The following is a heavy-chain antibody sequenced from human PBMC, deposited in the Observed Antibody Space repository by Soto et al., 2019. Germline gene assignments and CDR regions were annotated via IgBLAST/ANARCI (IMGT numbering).Heavy chain of an antibody. Sequence: GESLKISCSASGFTFSSYAMHWVRQAPGKGLEYVSAISSNGGSTYYADSVKGRFTISRDNSKNTLYLQMSSLRAEDTAVYCCVKDWGIHAAFDYWGQGTLVTVSS. CDR1: GFTFSSYA. V-gene: IGHV3-64D*06. CDR3: VKDWGIHAAFDY. D-gene: IGHD3-16*01. J-gene: IGHJ4*02. CDR2: ISSNGGST.